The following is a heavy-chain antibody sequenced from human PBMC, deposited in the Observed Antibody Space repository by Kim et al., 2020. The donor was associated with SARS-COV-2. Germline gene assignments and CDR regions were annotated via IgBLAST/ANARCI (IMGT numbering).Heavy chain of an antibody. Sequence: GGSLRLSCAASGFTFSSYGMHWVRQAPGKGLEWVAVISYDGSNKYYADSVKGRFTISRDNSKNTLYLQMNSLRAEDTAVYYCAKDPYYYGSGPNYYYYYMDVWGKGTTVTVSS. V-gene: IGHV3-30*18. CDR3: AKDPYYYGSGPNYYYYYMDV. J-gene: IGHJ6*03. CDR1: GFTFSSYG. CDR2: ISYDGSNK. D-gene: IGHD3-10*01.